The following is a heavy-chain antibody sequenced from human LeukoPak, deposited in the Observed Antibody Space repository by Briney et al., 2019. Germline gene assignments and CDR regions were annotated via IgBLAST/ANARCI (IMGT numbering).Heavy chain of an antibody. V-gene: IGHV1-2*02. CDR1: GYTFTGYY. Sequence: ASVKVSCKASGYTFTGYYMHWVRQAPGQGLEWMGWINPNSGGTNYAQKFQGRVTMTRDTSISTAYMELSRLRSDDTAVYYCARDPKTYYYGSGNYRPNWFDPWGQGALVTVSS. D-gene: IGHD3-10*01. J-gene: IGHJ5*02. CDR2: INPNSGGT. CDR3: ARDPKTYYYGSGNYRPNWFDP.